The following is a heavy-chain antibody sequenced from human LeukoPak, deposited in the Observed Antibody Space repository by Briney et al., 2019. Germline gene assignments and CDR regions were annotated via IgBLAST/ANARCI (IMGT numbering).Heavy chain of an antibody. Sequence: SETLSLTCTVSGGSISSYYWSWIRQPPGKGLEWIGYIYYSGSTNYNPSFKSRVTISVDTSKNQLSLKLSSVTAADTAVYYCARDKAGVIRYFDLWGRGTLVTVSS. D-gene: IGHD3-10*01. J-gene: IGHJ2*01. V-gene: IGHV4-59*01. CDR1: GGSISSYY. CDR2: IYYSGST. CDR3: ARDKAGVIRYFDL.